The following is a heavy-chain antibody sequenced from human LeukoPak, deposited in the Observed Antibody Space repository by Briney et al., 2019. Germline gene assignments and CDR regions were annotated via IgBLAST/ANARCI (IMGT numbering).Heavy chain of an antibody. CDR2: IYYSGST. V-gene: IGHV4-59*01. D-gene: IGHD1-26*01. J-gene: IGHJ6*02. Sequence: SETLSLTCTVSGGSISSYYWSWIRQPPGKGLEWIGYIYYSGSTNYNPSLKSRVTISVDTSKNQFSLKLSSVTAADTAVYYCARESKLAGMDVWGQGTTVTVSS. CDR3: ARESKLAGMDV. CDR1: GGSISSYY.